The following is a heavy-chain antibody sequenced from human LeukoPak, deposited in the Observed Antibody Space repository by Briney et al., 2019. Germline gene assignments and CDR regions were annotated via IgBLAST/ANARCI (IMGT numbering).Heavy chain of an antibody. CDR2: IYYSGST. V-gene: IGHV4-39*01. CDR1: GGSISSSSYY. D-gene: IGHD3-3*01. J-gene: IGHJ6*02. Sequence: SETLSLTCTVSGGSISSSSYYWGWIRQPPGKGLEWIGSIYYSGSTYYNPSLMSRVTISVDTSKNQFSLKLSSVTAADTAVYYCARSVVNYDFWSGKNLGGMDVWDQGTTVTVSS. CDR3: ARSVVNYDFWSGKNLGGMDV.